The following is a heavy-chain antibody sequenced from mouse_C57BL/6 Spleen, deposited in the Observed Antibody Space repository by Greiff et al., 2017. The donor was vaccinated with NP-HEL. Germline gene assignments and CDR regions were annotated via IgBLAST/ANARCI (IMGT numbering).Heavy chain of an antibody. Sequence: EVKLMESGPGLVKPSQSLSLTCSVTGYSITSGYYWNWIRQFPGNKLEWMGYISYDGSNNYNPSLKNRISITRDTSKNQFFLKLNSVTTEDTATYYCARDKAQGLFDYWGQGTTLTVSS. J-gene: IGHJ2*01. CDR2: ISYDGSN. V-gene: IGHV3-6*01. D-gene: IGHD3-2*02. CDR1: GYSITSGYY. CDR3: ARDKAQGLFDY.